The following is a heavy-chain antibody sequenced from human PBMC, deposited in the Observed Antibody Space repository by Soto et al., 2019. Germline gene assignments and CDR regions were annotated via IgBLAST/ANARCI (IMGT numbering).Heavy chain of an antibody. V-gene: IGHV5-51*03. CDR1: GYNIAGYW. J-gene: IGHJ4*02. CDR3: ARGGVSTRPFVY. D-gene: IGHD3-3*01. CDR2: IYPSDSDT. Sequence: GESLKISCKGSGYNIAGYWIAWVRQMPGKGLELMGIIYPSDSDTRYRPSFQGQVTIAADKSISSAYLQWSSMRASDTAMYYCARGGVSTRPFVYWGQGTPVTVSS.